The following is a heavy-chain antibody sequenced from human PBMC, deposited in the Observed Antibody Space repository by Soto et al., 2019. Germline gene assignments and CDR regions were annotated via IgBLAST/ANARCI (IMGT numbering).Heavy chain of an antibody. J-gene: IGHJ4*02. Sequence: HPGGSLRLSCAASGFTFSSYWMTWVRQAPGKGLEWVANIKQDGSERFYADSVKGRFTISRDNAKNSLHLQMNSLRAEDTAVYYCAREDSVSDYWGQGTLVTVSS. V-gene: IGHV3-7*03. CDR3: AREDSVSDY. D-gene: IGHD2-8*01. CDR2: IKQDGSER. CDR1: GFTFSSYW.